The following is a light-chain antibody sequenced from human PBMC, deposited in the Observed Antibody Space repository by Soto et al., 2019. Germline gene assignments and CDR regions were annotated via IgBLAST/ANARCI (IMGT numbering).Light chain of an antibody. V-gene: IGLV1-44*01. Sequence: QSVLTQPPSASGAPGQTVTIYCSGTTSNIGSHSVNWYRQLPGTAPKVGMFSNDERPSGVPDRFSGSKSGTSASLTITGLQSEDESDYYCTAWDTSLTGHLVFGGGTKVTVL. CDR3: TAWDTSLTGHLV. CDR2: SND. J-gene: IGLJ2*01. CDR1: TSNIGSHS.